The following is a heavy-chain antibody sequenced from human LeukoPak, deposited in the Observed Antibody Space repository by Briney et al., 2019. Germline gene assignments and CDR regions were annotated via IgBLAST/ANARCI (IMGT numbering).Heavy chain of an antibody. CDR1: GGSISSSSYY. Sequence: SETLSLTCTVSGGSISSSSYYWGWIRQPPGKGLEWIGSIYYSGSTYYNPSLKSRVTISVDTSKNQFSLKLSSVTAADTAVYYCARGSAGFDYWGQGTLVTVSS. J-gene: IGHJ4*02. CDR2: IYYSGST. V-gene: IGHV4-39*07. CDR3: ARGSAGFDY. D-gene: IGHD3-10*01.